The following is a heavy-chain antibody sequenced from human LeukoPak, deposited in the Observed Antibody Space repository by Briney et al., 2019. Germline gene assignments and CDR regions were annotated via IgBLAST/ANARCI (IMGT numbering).Heavy chain of an antibody. D-gene: IGHD2-2*01. Sequence: GGSLRLSCAASGFTFSSYAMSWVRQAPGKGLEWVSAISGSGGSTYYADSVKGRFTISRDNSKNTLYLQMNSLRAEDTAVYYCAKDEDIVVVPAAFDAFDIWGQGTMVTVSS. CDR1: GFTFSSYA. V-gene: IGHV3-23*01. CDR3: AKDEDIVVVPAAFDAFDI. CDR2: ISGSGGST. J-gene: IGHJ3*02.